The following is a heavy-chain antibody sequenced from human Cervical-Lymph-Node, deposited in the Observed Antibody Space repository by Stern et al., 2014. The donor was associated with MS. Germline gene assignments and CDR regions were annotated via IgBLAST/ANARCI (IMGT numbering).Heavy chain of an antibody. D-gene: IGHD6-19*01. V-gene: IGHV4-31*01. CDR1: GGSTSSGGYY. CDR3: ARLSVAGPDAFDI. CDR2: IYDSGST. Sequence: QVQLQESGPGLVKPSQTLSLTCTVSGGSTSSGGYYWSWLRQHPGKGLDWIGYIYDSGSTYYNPSLKSLVTISVDTSKNQFSLKLSSVTAADTAVYYCARLSVAGPDAFDIWGQGTMVTVSS. J-gene: IGHJ3*02.